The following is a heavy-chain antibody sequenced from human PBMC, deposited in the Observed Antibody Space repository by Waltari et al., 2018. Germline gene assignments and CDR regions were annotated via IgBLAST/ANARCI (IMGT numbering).Heavy chain of an antibody. J-gene: IGHJ4*02. D-gene: IGHD6-6*01. CDR2: ISSSSSYI. CDR1: GFTFSSYS. CDR3: ARGGGIAARPSDFDY. V-gene: IGHV3-21*01. Sequence: EVQLVGSGGGLVKPGGSLRLSCAASGFTFSSYSMNWVRQAPGKGLEWVSSISSSSSYIYYEDSVKGRFTISRDNAKNSLYLQMNSRRAEDTAVYYCARGGGIAARPSDFDYWGQGTLVTVS.